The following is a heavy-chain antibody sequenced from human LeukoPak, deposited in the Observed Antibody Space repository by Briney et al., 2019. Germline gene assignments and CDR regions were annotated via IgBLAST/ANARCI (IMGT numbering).Heavy chain of an antibody. Sequence: PGGSLRLSCAVPGFSFSIYEMNWVRQAPGKGLEWVSLISYNGGTVNYADSVKGRFIISRDNAENSLFLQMSSLRVEDTAIYYCAKHHMSSWGQGTLVTVSS. CDR1: GFSFSIYE. CDR3: AKHHMSS. CDR2: ISYNGGTV. J-gene: IGHJ5*02. D-gene: IGHD3-10*01. V-gene: IGHV3-48*03.